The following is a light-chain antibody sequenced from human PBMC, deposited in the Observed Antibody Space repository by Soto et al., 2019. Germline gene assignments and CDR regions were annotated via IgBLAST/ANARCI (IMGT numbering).Light chain of an antibody. CDR1: KLGDKF. CDR2: QDN. J-gene: IGLJ2*01. V-gene: IGLV3-1*01. CDR3: CSYAGSYTLV. Sequence: SYELTQPPSVSVSPGQTASITCSGDKLGDKFVCWYQQKAGQSPVLVIYQDNKRPSGIPERFSGSNSGNTATLTISGTQAMDEADYYCCSYAGSYTLVFGGGTKVTVL.